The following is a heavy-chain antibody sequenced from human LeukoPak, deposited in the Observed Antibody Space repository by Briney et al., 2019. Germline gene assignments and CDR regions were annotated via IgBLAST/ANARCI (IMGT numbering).Heavy chain of an antibody. CDR2: ISPYNGNT. D-gene: IGHD6-19*01. CDR3: ARDWESLAVAGTDY. J-gene: IGHJ4*02. V-gene: IGHV1-18*01. CDR1: GYTFSSYG. Sequence: GASVNVSCKASGYTFSSYGINWVRQAPGQGLEWMGWISPYNGNTNYAQNLQGRVTMSTDRSTSTAYLEVKSLRSDDTAVYYCARDWESLAVAGTDYWGQGTQVTVSS.